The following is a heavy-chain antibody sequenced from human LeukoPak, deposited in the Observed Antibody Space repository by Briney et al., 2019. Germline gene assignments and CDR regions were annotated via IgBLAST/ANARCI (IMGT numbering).Heavy chain of an antibody. CDR3: ARGLFRTGAFDI. D-gene: IGHD2-21*01. J-gene: IGHJ3*02. CDR2: IIPIFGTA. Sequence: GASVKVSCKASGGTFSSYAISWVRQAPGQGLEWMGGIIPIFGTANYAQKFQGRVTITADESTSTAYMELSSLRSEDTAVYYCARGLFRTGAFDIWGQGTMVTVSS. V-gene: IGHV1-69*13. CDR1: GGTFSSYA.